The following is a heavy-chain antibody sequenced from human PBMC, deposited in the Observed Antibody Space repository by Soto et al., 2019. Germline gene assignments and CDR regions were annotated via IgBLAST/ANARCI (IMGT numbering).Heavy chain of an antibody. J-gene: IGHJ6*02. V-gene: IGHV4-59*01. D-gene: IGHD2-2*01. Sequence: PSETLSLTCTVSGGSISSYYWSWIRQPPGKGLEWIGYIYYSGSTNYNPSLKSRVTISVDTSKNQFSLKLSSVTAADTAVYYCARVEYQLTYGMDVWGQGTTVTVSS. CDR2: IYYSGST. CDR3: ARVEYQLTYGMDV. CDR1: GGSISSYY.